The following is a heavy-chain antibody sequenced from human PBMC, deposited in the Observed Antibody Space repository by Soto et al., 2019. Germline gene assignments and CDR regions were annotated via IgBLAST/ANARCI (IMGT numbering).Heavy chain of an antibody. CDR3: AIYTTPFSYFDY. D-gene: IGHD4-4*01. CDR2: MNPDSGKT. V-gene: IGHV1-8*01. CDR1: GYTFTNHD. J-gene: IGHJ4*02. Sequence: QVQLVQSGAEVRKPGASVKVSCKASGYTFTNHDINWVRQASGQGLEWMGWMNPDSGKTYYVEKLQGRVTMTRDTSTNTAYLVLTSLKSDDTAVFYCAIYTTPFSYFDYWGQGSLVTVSS.